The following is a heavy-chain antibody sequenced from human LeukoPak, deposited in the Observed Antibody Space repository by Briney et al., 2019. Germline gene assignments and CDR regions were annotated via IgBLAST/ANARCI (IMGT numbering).Heavy chain of an antibody. CDR3: AKVNNDLNGMDV. CDR1: GFTFSSHG. D-gene: IGHD3-3*01. Sequence: GGSLRLSCAASGFTFSSHGMNWVRQAPGKGLEWVSSISGLSSYIYYADSVKGRFTISRDNAKNSLYLQMNSLRAEDTAVYYCAKVNNDLNGMDVWGQGTTVTVSS. J-gene: IGHJ6*02. V-gene: IGHV3-21*06. CDR2: ISGLSSYI.